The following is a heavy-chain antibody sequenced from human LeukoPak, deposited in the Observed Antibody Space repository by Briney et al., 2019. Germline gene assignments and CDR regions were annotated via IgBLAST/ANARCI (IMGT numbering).Heavy chain of an antibody. V-gene: IGHV3-30*02. D-gene: IGHD6-13*01. CDR2: IRYDGSNK. CDR3: AKDGSSWYNYYYYYMDV. CDR1: GFTFSGSA. J-gene: IGHJ6*03. Sequence: GGSLRLSCAASGFTFSGSAMHWVRQAPGKGLEWVAFIRYDGSNKYYADSVKGRFTISRDDSKNTLYLQMNSLRAEDTAVYYCAKDGSSWYNYYYYYMDVWGKGTTVTISS.